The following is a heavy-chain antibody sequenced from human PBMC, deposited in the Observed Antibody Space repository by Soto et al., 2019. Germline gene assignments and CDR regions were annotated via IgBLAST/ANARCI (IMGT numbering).Heavy chain of an antibody. D-gene: IGHD2-21*01. Sequence: PSETLSLTCAVYGGSFSGYYWSWIRQPPGKGLEWIGEINHSGNTSYNPSLKSRVTISVDTSKNQFSLKLSSVTAADTAVYYCARGSRGVIRYSYYGMDVWGQGTTVTVSS. CDR1: GGSFSGYY. V-gene: IGHV4-34*01. J-gene: IGHJ6*02. CDR2: INHSGNT. CDR3: ARGSRGVIRYSYYGMDV.